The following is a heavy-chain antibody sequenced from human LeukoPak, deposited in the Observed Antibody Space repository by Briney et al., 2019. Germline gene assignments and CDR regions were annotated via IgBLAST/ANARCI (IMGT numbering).Heavy chain of an antibody. J-gene: IGHJ4*02. Sequence: PGGSLRLSCAASGFTFNKSWMSWVRQAPGKGPEWVANIKEDGTQKYYVDSVRGRFTISRDNAENSLYLQMNSLRDEDTAVYYCAKTGERDYWGRGILVTVSS. CDR2: IKEDGTQK. V-gene: IGHV3-7*01. D-gene: IGHD7-27*01. CDR3: AKTGERDY. CDR1: GFTFNKSW.